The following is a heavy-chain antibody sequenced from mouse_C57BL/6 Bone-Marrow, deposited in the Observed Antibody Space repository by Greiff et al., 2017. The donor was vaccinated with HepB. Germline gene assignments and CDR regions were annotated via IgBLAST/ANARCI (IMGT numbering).Heavy chain of an antibody. CDR3: ARDHGSSRYYFDY. CDR1: GYTFTSYW. D-gene: IGHD1-1*01. CDR2: INPSNGGT. J-gene: IGHJ2*01. Sequence: QVQLQQPGTELVKPGASVKLSCKASGYTFTSYWMHWVKQRPGQGLEWIGNINPSNGGTNYNEKFKSKATLTVDKSSSTAYMQLSSLTSEDSALYYCARDHGSSRYYFDYWGQGTTLTVSS. V-gene: IGHV1-53*01.